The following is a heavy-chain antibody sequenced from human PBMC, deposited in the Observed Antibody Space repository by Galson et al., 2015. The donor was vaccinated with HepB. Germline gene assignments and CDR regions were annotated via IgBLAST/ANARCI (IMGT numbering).Heavy chain of an antibody. D-gene: IGHD3-16*02. V-gene: IGHV3-48*03. CDR3: ARDRGDLGSYLSNFYDMDV. J-gene: IGHJ6*02. Sequence: SLRLSCAASGFTFSSYNMNWVRQAPGKGLEWVSYISSSSSSIYYADSVKGRFTISRDNARNSLWLQMNSLRAGDTAIYYCARDRGDLGSYLSNFYDMDVWGQGTTVTVSS. CDR1: GFTFSSYN. CDR2: ISSSSSSI.